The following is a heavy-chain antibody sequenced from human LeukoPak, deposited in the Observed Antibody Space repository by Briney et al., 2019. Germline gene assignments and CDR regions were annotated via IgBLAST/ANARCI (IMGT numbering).Heavy chain of an antibody. Sequence: PSETLSLTCTVSGGSVSSGSYYWSRIRQPPGQGLEWIGSIYHRGSTSYTPSLASRVTISLDTSENQFSLKLSSVAAADTAVYYCARDRGSGYFDYWGQGALVTVSS. D-gene: IGHD3-10*01. CDR1: GGSVSSGSYY. J-gene: IGHJ4*02. CDR3: ARDRGSGYFDY. CDR2: IYHRGST. V-gene: IGHV4-30-2*01.